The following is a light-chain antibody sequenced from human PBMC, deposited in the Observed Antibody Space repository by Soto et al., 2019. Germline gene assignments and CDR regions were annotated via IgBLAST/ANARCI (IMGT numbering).Light chain of an antibody. Sequence: SYELTQPPSVSVAPGQTARLTCGGNNIGSKSVHWYQQKPGQAPVLVVYDDIDRPSGIPERFSGSNSGNTATLTISRVEAGDEADYYCQVWDSSSDHVVFGGGTKLTVL. J-gene: IGLJ2*01. CDR3: QVWDSSSDHVV. V-gene: IGLV3-21*02. CDR1: NIGSKS. CDR2: DDI.